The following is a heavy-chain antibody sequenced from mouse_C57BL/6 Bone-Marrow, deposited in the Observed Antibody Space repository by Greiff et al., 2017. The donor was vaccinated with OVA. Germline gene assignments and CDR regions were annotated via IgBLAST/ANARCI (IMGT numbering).Heavy chain of an antibody. CDR2: ISSGSSTI. CDR3: VLPVYFDY. J-gene: IGHJ2*01. Sequence: EVQLVESGGGLVKPGGSLKLSCAASGFTFSDYGMHWVRQAPEKGLEWVAYISSGSSTINYADKVKGRVTISRDSAKNNLFLQMTSLRSEDTAMYYCVLPVYFDYWGQGTTLTVSS. CDR1: GFTFSDYG. D-gene: IGHD1-1*01. V-gene: IGHV5-17*01.